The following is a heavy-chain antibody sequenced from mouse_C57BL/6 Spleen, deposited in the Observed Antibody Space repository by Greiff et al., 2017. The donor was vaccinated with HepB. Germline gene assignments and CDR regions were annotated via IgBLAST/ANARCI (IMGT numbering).Heavy chain of an antibody. Sequence: EVHLVESGGDLVKPGGSLKLSCAASGFTFSSYGMSWVATISSGGSVKGRFTISRDNAKNTLYLQMSSLKSEDTAMYYCARQGGGFAYWGQGTLVTVSA. V-gene: IGHV5-6*01. CDR1: GFTFSSYG. J-gene: IGHJ3*01. CDR3: ARQGGGFAY. CDR2: ISSGGS.